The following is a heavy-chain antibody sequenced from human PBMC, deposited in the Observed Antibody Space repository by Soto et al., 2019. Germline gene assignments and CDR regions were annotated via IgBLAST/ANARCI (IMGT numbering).Heavy chain of an antibody. D-gene: IGHD3-3*01. CDR1: GFTFSSYA. CDR3: AKEIAYYDFWSGYTSNYGMDV. CDR2: ISGSGGST. Sequence: GGSLRLSCAASGFTFSSYAMSWVRQAPGKGLEWVSAISGSGGSTYYADSVKGRFTISRDNSKNTLYLQMNSLRAEDTAVYYCAKEIAYYDFWSGYTSNYGMDVWGQGTTVTVSS. J-gene: IGHJ6*02. V-gene: IGHV3-23*01.